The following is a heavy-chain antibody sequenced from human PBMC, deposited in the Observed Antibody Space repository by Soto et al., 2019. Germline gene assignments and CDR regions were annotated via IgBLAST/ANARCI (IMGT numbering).Heavy chain of an antibody. V-gene: IGHV3-64*01. J-gene: IGHJ6*03. D-gene: IGHD5-18*01. CDR2: ISSNGGST. CDR3: ARVGNTAMEPYYYYMEV. Sequence: VGSLRLPCAASGFTVSNNYMHWVLQAPGKGLEYVSAISSNGGSTYYANSVKGRFTISRDNSKNTLYLQMGSLRAEDMAVYYCARVGNTAMEPYYYYMEVWGKGTTVTVTS. CDR1: GFTVSNNY.